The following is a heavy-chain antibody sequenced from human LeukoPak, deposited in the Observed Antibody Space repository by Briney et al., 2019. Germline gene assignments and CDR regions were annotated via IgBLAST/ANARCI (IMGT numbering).Heavy chain of an antibody. CDR1: GYTFTSYD. Sequence: ASVKVSCKASGYTFTSYDINWVRQATGQGLEWMGWMNPNSGNTGYAQKFQGRVTMTRNTSISTAYMELSSLRSEDTAVYYCARGRGTVYSGSSYYFDYWGQGTLVTVSS. V-gene: IGHV1-8*01. CDR3: ARGRGTVYSGSSYYFDY. D-gene: IGHD1-26*01. CDR2: MNPNSGNT. J-gene: IGHJ4*02.